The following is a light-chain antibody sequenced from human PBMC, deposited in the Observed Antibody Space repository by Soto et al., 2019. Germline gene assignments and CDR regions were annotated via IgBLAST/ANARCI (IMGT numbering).Light chain of an antibody. V-gene: IGKV3-11*01. CDR3: QQRSKWPLT. Sequence: EIMLTQSPATLSLSPGERATLSCRASLSISSDLAWYQQKPGQAPRLLIYDASNRATGIPARFSGSGSGTDFTLTISSLEPEDLAVYYCQQRSKWPLTFGGGTKVEIK. CDR2: DAS. J-gene: IGKJ4*01. CDR1: LSISSD.